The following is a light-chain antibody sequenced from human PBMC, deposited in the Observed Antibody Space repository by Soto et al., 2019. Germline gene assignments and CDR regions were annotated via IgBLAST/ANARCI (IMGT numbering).Light chain of an antibody. J-gene: IGKJ1*01. V-gene: IGKV3-15*01. CDR1: QSVSVD. CDR3: QQYDKWPTWT. CDR2: GAS. Sequence: EIVMTQSPATLSVSPGERVTLSCRASQSVSVDLAWYQQRPGQAPRLLIYGASTRATGIPVRFSGSGSGTEFSLTISSLQSEDFAVYYCQQYDKWPTWTFGQGTKVDIK.